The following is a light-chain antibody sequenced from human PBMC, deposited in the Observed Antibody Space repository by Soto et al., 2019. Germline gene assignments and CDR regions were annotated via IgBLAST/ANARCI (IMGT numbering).Light chain of an antibody. CDR1: QSVSSSY. CDR2: GAS. V-gene: IGKV3-20*01. CDR3: QKYGSSPWT. J-gene: IGKJ1*01. Sequence: EIVLTQSPGTLSFSPGERATLSCRASQSVSSSYLAWYQQKPGQAPRLLIYGASSRATGIPDRFSGSGSGTDFTLTISRLEPEDFAVYYCQKYGSSPWTFGRGTKVEIK.